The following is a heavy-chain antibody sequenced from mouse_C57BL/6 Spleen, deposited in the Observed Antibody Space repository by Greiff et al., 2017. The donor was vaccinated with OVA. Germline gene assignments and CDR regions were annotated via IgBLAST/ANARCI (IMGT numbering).Heavy chain of an antibody. D-gene: IGHD1-2*01. V-gene: IGHV1-15*01. CDR3: TSLDGTACFDY. J-gene: IGHJ2*01. Sequence: VQLQQSGAELVRPGASVTLSCKASGYTFTDYEMHWVKQTPVHGLEWIGAIDPETGGTAYNQKFKGKAILTADKYSSTAYMALRSLTSEDSAVYYCTSLDGTACFDYWGQGTTLTVSS. CDR1: GYTFTDYE. CDR2: IDPETGGT.